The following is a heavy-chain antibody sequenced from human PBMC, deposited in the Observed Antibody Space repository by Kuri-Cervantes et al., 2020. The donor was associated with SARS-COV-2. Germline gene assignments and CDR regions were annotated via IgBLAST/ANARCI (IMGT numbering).Heavy chain of an antibody. CDR2: IYHSGST. Sequence: GSLRLSCAVSGYSISSGYYWGWIRQPPGKGLEWIGSIYHSGSTYYNPSPKSRVTISVDTSKNQFSLKLSSVTAADTAVYYCARHLPTAMVYFDYWGQGNLVTVSS. CDR3: ARHLPTAMVYFDY. CDR1: GYSISSGYY. J-gene: IGHJ4*02. V-gene: IGHV4-38-2*01. D-gene: IGHD5-18*01.